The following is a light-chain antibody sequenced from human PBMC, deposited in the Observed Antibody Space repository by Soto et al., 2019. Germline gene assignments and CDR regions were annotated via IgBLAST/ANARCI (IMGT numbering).Light chain of an antibody. CDR3: QQYHNLPLT. J-gene: IGKJ4*01. Sequence: DIQMTQSPSSLSASVGDRVTISCQANQDIGKSLNWYRQKPGEAPELLIYAASNLETGVPSRFSGGGSGPDFTLTISSLQAEDVATYYCQQYHNLPLTFGGGAKVEMK. CDR2: AAS. CDR1: QDIGKS. V-gene: IGKV1-33*01.